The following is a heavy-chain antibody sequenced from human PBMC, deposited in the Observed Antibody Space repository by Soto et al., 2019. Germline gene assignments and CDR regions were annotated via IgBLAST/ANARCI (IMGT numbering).Heavy chain of an antibody. V-gene: IGHV3-7*03. D-gene: IGHD3-9*01. CDR2: INQDGNVK. J-gene: IGHJ5*02. CDR1: GFTFSSFW. Sequence: GGSLRLSCAASGFTFSSFWMTWVRQAPGKGLEWVANINQDGNVKYYVDSVRGRFTISRDNAKNSLYLQMNSLRAEDTAVYYCARDRYILTSWGQGTLVTVSS. CDR3: ARDRYILTS.